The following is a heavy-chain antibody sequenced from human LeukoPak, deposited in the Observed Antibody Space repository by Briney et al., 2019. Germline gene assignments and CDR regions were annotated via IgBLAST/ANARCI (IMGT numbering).Heavy chain of an antibody. CDR1: GYSISSGYY. V-gene: IGHV4-38-2*01. D-gene: IGHD1-1*01. CDR3: ARNRTGTTDYYYMDV. Sequence: SETLSLTCAVSGYSISSGYYWGWIRQPPGKGLEWIGSIYHSGSTYYNPSLKSRVTISVDTSKNQFSLKLSSVTAADTAVYYCARNRTGTTDYYYMDVWGKGTTVTVSS. J-gene: IGHJ6*03. CDR2: IYHSGST.